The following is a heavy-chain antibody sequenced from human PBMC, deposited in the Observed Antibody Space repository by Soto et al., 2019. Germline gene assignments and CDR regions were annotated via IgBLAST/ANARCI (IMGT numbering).Heavy chain of an antibody. V-gene: IGHV4-31*03. CDR1: GGSISSGGYY. Sequence: SETLSLTCTVSGGSISSGGYYWSWIRQHPGKGLEWIGYIYYSGSTYYNPSLKSRVTISVDTSKNQFSLKLSSVTAADTAVYYCARVSSSWYYFDPWGQGTLVTVSS. CDR3: ARVSSSWYYFDP. CDR2: IYYSGST. D-gene: IGHD6-13*01. J-gene: IGHJ5*02.